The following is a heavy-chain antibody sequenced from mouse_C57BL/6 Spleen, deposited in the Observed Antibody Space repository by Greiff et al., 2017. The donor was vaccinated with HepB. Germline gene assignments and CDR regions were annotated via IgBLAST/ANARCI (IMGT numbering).Heavy chain of an antibody. J-gene: IGHJ4*01. V-gene: IGHV1-55*01. CDR2: IYPGSGST. Sequence: QVQLQQPGAELVKPGASVKMSCKASGYTFTSYWITWVKQRPGQGLEWIGDIYPGSGSTNYNEKFKGKATLTVDTSSSTACMQLSSLTSEDSAVYYCARRTPYAMDYWGQGTSVTVSS. CDR1: GYTFTSYW. CDR3: ARRTPYAMDY.